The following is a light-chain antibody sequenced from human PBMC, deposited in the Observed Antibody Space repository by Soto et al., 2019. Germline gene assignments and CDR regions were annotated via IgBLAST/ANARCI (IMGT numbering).Light chain of an antibody. J-gene: IGKJ2*01. CDR2: GTS. Sequence: DIQMTQSPFSLSASVGDRVTITCRASQGIGSVLGWYQQKPGHAPQRLIYGTSSLQNGVPSRFGGSGSGTYFTLTISNRQPEDFATYYCLQHSDYPYTFGQGTKLEIK. CDR1: QGIGSV. V-gene: IGKV1-17*02. CDR3: LQHSDYPYT.